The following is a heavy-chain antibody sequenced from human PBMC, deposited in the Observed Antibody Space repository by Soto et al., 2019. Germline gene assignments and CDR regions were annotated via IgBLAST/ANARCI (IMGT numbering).Heavy chain of an antibody. Sequence: LVESGGGLVQPGGSLRLSCAASGFTFSNIWMSWVRRSPEKGPEWVASISPDGGEIYYVDSVKGRFTISRDNTRNSLYLQMNSLRAEDTAVYYCAKVPRWGQGTLVTVSS. CDR3: AKVPR. CDR1: GFTFSNIW. CDR2: ISPDGGEI. V-gene: IGHV3-7*01. J-gene: IGHJ4*02.